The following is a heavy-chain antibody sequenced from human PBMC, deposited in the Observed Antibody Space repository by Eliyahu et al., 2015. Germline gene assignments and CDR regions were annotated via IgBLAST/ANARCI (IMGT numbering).Heavy chain of an antibody. V-gene: IGHV3-30-3*01. Sequence: QVQLVESGGGVVQPGRSLRLSCXAAGFTFSSYAMHWVRQAPGKGLEWVAVISYDGSNKNYADSVKGRFTISRDNSKNTLYLQMNSLRAEDTAVYYCHHLWVGSGYWGQGSLVTVSS. D-gene: IGHD3-10*01. CDR1: GFTFSSYA. CDR3: HHLWVGSGY. J-gene: IGHJ4*02. CDR2: ISYDGSNK.